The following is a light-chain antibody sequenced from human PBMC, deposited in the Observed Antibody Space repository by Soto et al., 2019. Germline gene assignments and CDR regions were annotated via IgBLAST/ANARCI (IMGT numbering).Light chain of an antibody. CDR2: SNN. Sequence: SVLTKPESAFGSRGQRVTIYCSGRSSNIGSNTVSWYQQVPGTAPTLLISSNNHRPSWVPDLFSGSNSGTSSFLATRGLQSDDEADYYCSSCDDTLNALVFRPATKVALL. CDR1: SSNIGSNT. J-gene: IGLJ1*01. CDR3: SSCDDTLNALV. V-gene: IGLV1-44*01.